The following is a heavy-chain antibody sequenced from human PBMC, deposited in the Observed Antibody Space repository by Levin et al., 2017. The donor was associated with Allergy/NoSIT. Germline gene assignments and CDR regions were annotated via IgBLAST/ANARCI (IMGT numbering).Heavy chain of an antibody. CDR1: GFTFSSYS. D-gene: IGHD2-2*01. J-gene: IGHJ5*02. CDR3: ARGDIVVVPAAPTPGRA. CDR2: ISSSSSYI. V-gene: IGHV3-21*01. Sequence: KPGGSLRLSCAASGFTFSSYSMNWVRQAPGKGLEWVSSISSSSSYIYYADSVKGRFTISRDNAKNSLYLQMNSLRAEDTAVYYCARGDIVVVPAAPTPGRAWGQGTLVTVSS.